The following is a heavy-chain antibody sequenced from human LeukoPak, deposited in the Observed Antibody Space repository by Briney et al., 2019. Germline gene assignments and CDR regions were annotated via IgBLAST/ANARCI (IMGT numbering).Heavy chain of an antibody. Sequence: ASAKVSCKTSGYTFTSYYIHWVRQAPGQGLKWLAIINPSNGDTYYAQGFFGSTTVTRDTSSSTLYMELRSLNSDHTAVYYCAREGPGQCFFDYWGQGTLVTASS. J-gene: IGHJ4*02. CDR2: INPSNGDT. CDR3: AREGPGQCFFDY. D-gene: IGHD3-16*01. V-gene: IGHV1-46*01. CDR1: GYTFTSYY.